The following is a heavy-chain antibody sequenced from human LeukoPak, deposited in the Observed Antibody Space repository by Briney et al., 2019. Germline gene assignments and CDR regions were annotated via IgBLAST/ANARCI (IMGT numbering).Heavy chain of an antibody. D-gene: IGHD3-10*01. CDR1: XFXFSSYS. J-gene: IGHJ4*02. CDR2: TTSSSSYI. CDR3: ARASASGGHYYFDY. V-gene: IGHV3-21*01. Sequence: GSLRLSCXAFXFXFSSYSMNWVRQAPGKGLEWVSSTTSSSSYIYYADSVKGRFTISRDNAKNSLYLQMNSLRAEDTAVYCCARASASGGHYYFDYWGQGTLVTVSS.